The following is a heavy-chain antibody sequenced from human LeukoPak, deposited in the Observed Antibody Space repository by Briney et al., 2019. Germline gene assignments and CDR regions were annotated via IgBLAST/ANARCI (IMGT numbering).Heavy chain of an antibody. J-gene: IGHJ4*02. CDR3: AKGNGYSYGRYYFDY. CDR2: ITASGGNT. D-gene: IGHD5-18*01. V-gene: IGHV3-23*01. Sequence: PGGSLRLSCAASGFTFSSYAMGWVRQAPGKGLECVSAITASGGNTYYADSVKGRFTISRDNSKNTLYLQVNSLRAEDTAVYYCAKGNGYSYGRYYFDYWGQGTLVTVSS. CDR1: GFTFSSYA.